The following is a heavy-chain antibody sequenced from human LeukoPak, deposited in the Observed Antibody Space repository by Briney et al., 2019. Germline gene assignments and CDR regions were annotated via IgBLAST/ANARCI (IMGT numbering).Heavy chain of an antibody. J-gene: IGHJ4*02. CDR1: GGTFSSYA. D-gene: IGHD4-17*01. Sequence: SVKVSCKASGGTFSSYAISWVRQAPGQGLEWMGGIIPIFGTANYAQKFQGRVTITADESTSTAYMELSSLRSEDTAVYYCARAAESTGNIEYYFDYWGQGTLVTVSS. CDR2: IIPIFGTA. CDR3: ARAAESTGNIEYYFDY. V-gene: IGHV1-69*13.